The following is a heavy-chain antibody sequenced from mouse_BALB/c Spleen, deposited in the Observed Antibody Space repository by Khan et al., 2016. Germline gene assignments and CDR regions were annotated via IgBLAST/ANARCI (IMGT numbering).Heavy chain of an antibody. CDR3: ARYYGDY. Sequence: QVQLKESGAELAKPGASVKMSCKASGYTFTSYWMHWVKQRPGQGLEWIGYINPSTGYTEYNQKFKDKATLTADKSSSTAYMQLSSLTSEDSAVYYCARYYGDYWGQGTTLTVSS. J-gene: IGHJ2*01. D-gene: IGHD1-1*02. V-gene: IGHV1-7*01. CDR2: INPSTGYT. CDR1: GYTFTSYW.